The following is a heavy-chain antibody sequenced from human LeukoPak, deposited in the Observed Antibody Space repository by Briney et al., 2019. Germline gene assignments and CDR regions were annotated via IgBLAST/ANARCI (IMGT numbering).Heavy chain of an antibody. D-gene: IGHD6-6*01. CDR2: IYYSGST. CDR3: ARGPSFRSSKDLAAPQFDY. CDR1: GGSISSGGYY. V-gene: IGHV4-31*03. J-gene: IGHJ4*02. Sequence: SETLSLTCTVSGGSISSGGYYWSWIRQHPGKGLEWIGYIYYSGSTYYNPSLKSRVTISVDTSKNQFSLKLSSVTAADTAVYYCARGPSFRSSKDLAAPQFDYWGQGTLVTVSS.